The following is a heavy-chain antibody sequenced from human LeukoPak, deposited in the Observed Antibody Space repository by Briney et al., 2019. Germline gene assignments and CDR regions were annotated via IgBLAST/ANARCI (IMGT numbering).Heavy chain of an antibody. J-gene: IGHJ5*02. Sequence: SETLSLTCTVSGGSIRSYYWSWIRQPPGKGLEWIGYIYYSGSTNYNPSLKSRVTISVDTSKNQFSLKLNSVTAADTAVYYCARGGLYDFWSAGKRNWFDPWGQGTLVTVSS. CDR2: IYYSGST. V-gene: IGHV4-59*01. D-gene: IGHD3-3*01. CDR1: GGSIRSYY. CDR3: ARGGLYDFWSAGKRNWFDP.